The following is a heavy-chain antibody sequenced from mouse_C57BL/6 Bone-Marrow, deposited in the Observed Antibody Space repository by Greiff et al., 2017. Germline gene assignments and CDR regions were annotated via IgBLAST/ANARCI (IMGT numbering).Heavy chain of an antibody. J-gene: IGHJ2*01. CDR2: IDPSDSYT. V-gene: IGHV1-50*01. CDR3: AREDYYGSSYDYFDY. CDR1: GYTFTSYW. D-gene: IGHD1-1*01. Sequence: QVQLKESGAELVKPGASVKLSCKASGYTFTSYWMQWVKQRPGQGLEWIGEIDPSDSYTNYNQKFKGKATLTVDTSSSTAYMQLSSLTSEDSAVYYCAREDYYGSSYDYFDYWGQGTTLTVSS.